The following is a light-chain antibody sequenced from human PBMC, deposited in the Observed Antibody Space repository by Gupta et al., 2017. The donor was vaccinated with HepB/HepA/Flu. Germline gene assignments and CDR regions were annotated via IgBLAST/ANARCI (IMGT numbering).Light chain of an antibody. CDR3: SAYAGRNNVV. CDR2: EVN. J-gene: IGLJ2*01. Sequence: GSPGQSVTISCTGTSSDVGGYNHVSWYQQHPGTAPKLMTFEVNQRPPGGPDRFSGSKSGNTASLTVSGPQADDETNYYCSAYAGRNNVVFGGGTKLTVL. V-gene: IGLV2-8*01. CDR1: SSDVGGYNH.